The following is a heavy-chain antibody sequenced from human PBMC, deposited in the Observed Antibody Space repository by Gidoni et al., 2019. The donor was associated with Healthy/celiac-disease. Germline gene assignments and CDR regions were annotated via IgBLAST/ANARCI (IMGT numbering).Heavy chain of an antibody. Sequence: QVQLVQSGAEVKKPGSSVKVSCKASGGTFSSYTISWVRQAPGQGREWMGRIIPILGIANYAQKFQGRVTITADKPTSTAYMELSSLRSEDTAVYYCARVFDMGDYFDYWGQGTLVTVSS. J-gene: IGHJ4*02. CDR2: IIPILGIA. CDR1: GGTFSSYT. D-gene: IGHD3-16*01. V-gene: IGHV1-69*02. CDR3: ARVFDMGDYFDY.